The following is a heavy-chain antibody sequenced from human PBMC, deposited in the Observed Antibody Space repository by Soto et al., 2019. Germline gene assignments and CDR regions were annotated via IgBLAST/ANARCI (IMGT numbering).Heavy chain of an antibody. CDR1: GYSFTSYW. CDR2: IYPGDSDT. V-gene: IGHV5-51*01. Sequence: PGESLKISCKGSGYSFTSYWIGWVRQMPGKGLEWMGIIYPGDSDTRYSPSFQGQVTISADKSISTAYLQWSSLKASDTAMYYCARHLGYCSSTSCLEESWYWFDPWGQGTLVTVSS. CDR3: ARHLGYCSSTSCLEESWYWFDP. J-gene: IGHJ5*02. D-gene: IGHD2-2*01.